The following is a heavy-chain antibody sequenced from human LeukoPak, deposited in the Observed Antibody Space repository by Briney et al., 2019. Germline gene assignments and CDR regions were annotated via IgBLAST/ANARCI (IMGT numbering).Heavy chain of an antibody. CDR2: IYTSGST. CDR1: GGSISSGSYY. D-gene: IGHD1-14*01. V-gene: IGHV4-61*02. Sequence: PSETLSLTCTVSGGSISSGSYYWSWIRQPAGKGLEWIGRIYTSGSTNYNPSLKSRVTISVDTSKNQFSLKLRFVTAADTAVYYCARFSGGYYYMDVWGKGTTVTISS. CDR3: ARFSGGYYYMDV. J-gene: IGHJ6*03.